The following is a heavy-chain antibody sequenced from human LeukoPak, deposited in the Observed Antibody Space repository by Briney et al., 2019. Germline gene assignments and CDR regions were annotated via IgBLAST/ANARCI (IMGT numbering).Heavy chain of an antibody. CDR2: VNPSGGST. CDR1: GYTFTSYY. J-gene: IGHJ4*02. CDR3: ARRHKHYYQIDY. V-gene: IGHV1-46*01. Sequence: ASVKVSCKASGYTFTSYYLHWVRQAPGQGLEWMGMVNPSGGSTSYAQKFQGRVTITRDTSTTTVYMELSSLRSDDTAVFYCARRHKHYYQIDYWGQGTLVTVSS. D-gene: IGHD1-26*01.